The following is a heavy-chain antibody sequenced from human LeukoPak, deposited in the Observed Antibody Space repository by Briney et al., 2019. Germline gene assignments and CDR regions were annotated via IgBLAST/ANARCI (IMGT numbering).Heavy chain of an antibody. J-gene: IGHJ5*02. Sequence: SETLSLTCTVSGGSISSYYWSWIRQPPGKGLEWIGSIYYSGSTYYNPSLKSRVTISVDTSKNQFSLKLSSVTAADTAVYYCARIQGGYYDSSGYFDPWGQGTLVTVSS. V-gene: IGHV4-59*12. CDR1: GGSISSYY. CDR3: ARIQGGYYDSSGYFDP. D-gene: IGHD3-22*01. CDR2: IYYSGST.